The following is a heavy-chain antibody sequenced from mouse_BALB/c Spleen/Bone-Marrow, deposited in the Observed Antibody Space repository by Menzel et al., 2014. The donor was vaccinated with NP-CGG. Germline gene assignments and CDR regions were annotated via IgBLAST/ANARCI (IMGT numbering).Heavy chain of an antibody. V-gene: IGHV14-3*02. Sequence: EVQLQQPGAELVKPGASVKLSCTASGFNIKDTYMHWVKQRPEQGLEWIGRIDPANGNTKYDPKFQGKATITTDTSSNTAYLQLRSLTSEDTAVYYCARYDYRYSWFAYWGQGTLVTVSA. CDR2: IDPANGNT. D-gene: IGHD2-14*01. CDR1: GFNIKDTY. J-gene: IGHJ3*01. CDR3: ARYDYRYSWFAY.